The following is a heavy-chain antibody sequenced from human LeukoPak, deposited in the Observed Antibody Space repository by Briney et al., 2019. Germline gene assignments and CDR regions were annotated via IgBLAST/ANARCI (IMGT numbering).Heavy chain of an antibody. Sequence: GGSLRLSCAASGFTFSSYWMSWVRQAPGKGLEWVANINQDGSEKYYVDSVKGRFTISRDNANNSPYLQMNSLRAEDTAVYYCARDPPSGYDSPGDWGQGTLVTVSS. CDR1: GFTFSSYW. J-gene: IGHJ4*02. CDR2: INQDGSEK. D-gene: IGHD3-22*01. CDR3: ARDPPSGYDSPGD. V-gene: IGHV3-7*01.